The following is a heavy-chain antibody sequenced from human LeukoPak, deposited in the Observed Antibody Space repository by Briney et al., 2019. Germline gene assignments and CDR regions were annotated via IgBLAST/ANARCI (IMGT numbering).Heavy chain of an antibody. CDR1: GYSFTSYW. CDR3: ARIRGYYGDYGGWFDP. J-gene: IGHJ5*02. D-gene: IGHD4-17*01. CDR2: IYPGDSGT. Sequence: GESLKISCKGSGYSFTSYWIGWVRQMPGKGLEWMGIIYPGDSGTRYSPSFQGQVTISADKSISTAYLQWSSLKASDTAMYYCARIRGYYGDYGGWFDPWGQGTLVTVFS. V-gene: IGHV5-51*01.